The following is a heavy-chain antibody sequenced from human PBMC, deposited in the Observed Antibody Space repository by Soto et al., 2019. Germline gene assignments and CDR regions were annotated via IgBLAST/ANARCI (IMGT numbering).Heavy chain of an antibody. J-gene: IGHJ6*02. CDR2: IYPGDSDT. D-gene: IGHD6-19*01. CDR3: ARRAGTEYYYYGMDV. V-gene: IGHV5-51*01. CDR1: GYSFTSYW. Sequence: HGESLKISCKGSGYSFTSYWIGWVRQMAGKGLEWMGIIYPGDSDTRYSPSFQGQVTISAAKSISTAYLQWSSLKASDTAMYYCARRAGTEYYYYGMDVWGQGTTVTVSS.